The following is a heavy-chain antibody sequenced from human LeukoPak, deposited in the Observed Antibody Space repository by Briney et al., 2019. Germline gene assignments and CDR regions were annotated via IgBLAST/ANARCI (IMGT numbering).Heavy chain of an antibody. CDR3: AKGYYGDNSGLDY. CDR2: ISYDGSNK. D-gene: IGHD4-17*01. CDR1: GFTFSSYG. Sequence: GGPLRLSYAASGFTFSSYGMHWVRQAPGKGLEWVAVISYDGSNKYYADSVKGRFTISRDNSKNTLYLQMNSLRAEDTAVYYCAKGYYGDNSGLDYWGQGTLVTVSS. J-gene: IGHJ4*02. V-gene: IGHV3-30*18.